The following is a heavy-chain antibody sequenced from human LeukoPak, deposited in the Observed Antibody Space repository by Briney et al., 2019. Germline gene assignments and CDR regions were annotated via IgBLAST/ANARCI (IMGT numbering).Heavy chain of an antibody. Sequence: GGSLRLSCAASGFTFSDYYMTWIRQAPGKGLEWVSYISSSSSYTEYADSVKGRFTISRDNAKNSVYLQMNSLRADDTAVYYCAREGGYGSGMGWFDPWGQGTLVTVSS. CDR3: AREGGYGSGMGWFDP. V-gene: IGHV3-11*05. D-gene: IGHD3-10*01. CDR1: GFTFSDYY. J-gene: IGHJ5*02. CDR2: ISSSSSYT.